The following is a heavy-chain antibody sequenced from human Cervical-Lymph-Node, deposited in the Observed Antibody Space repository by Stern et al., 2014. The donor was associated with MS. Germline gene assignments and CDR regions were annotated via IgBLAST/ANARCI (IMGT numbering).Heavy chain of an antibody. D-gene: IGHD6-19*01. V-gene: IGHV1-69*01. Sequence: VPLVESGAEVKKPGSSVNVSCKVYGGTFGSYPIAWVRQAPGPGLECMGGIIPVFATANYEQKFQGRLTITADDSTRTAYMELGRLRAEDTAVYYCARMYTSGWLDHWGQGTRVTVSS. J-gene: IGHJ4*02. CDR3: ARMYTSGWLDH. CDR1: GGTFGSYP. CDR2: IIPVFATA.